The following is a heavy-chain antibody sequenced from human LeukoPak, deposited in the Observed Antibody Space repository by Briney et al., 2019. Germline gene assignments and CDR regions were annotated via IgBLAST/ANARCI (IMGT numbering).Heavy chain of an antibody. Sequence: PGGSLRLSCAASGFTFDDYGMSWVRQAPGKGLEWVSGINWNGGSTGYADSVKGRFTISRDNAKNSLYLQMNSLRAEDTALYYCATNGIADNRLRFDPWGQGTLVTVSS. V-gene: IGHV3-20*04. CDR3: ATNGIADNRLRFDP. CDR2: INWNGGST. J-gene: IGHJ5*02. CDR1: GFTFDDYG. D-gene: IGHD6-13*01.